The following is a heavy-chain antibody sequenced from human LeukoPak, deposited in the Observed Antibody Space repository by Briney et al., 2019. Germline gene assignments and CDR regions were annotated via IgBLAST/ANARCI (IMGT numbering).Heavy chain of an antibody. CDR2: IGTHNGNT. CDR1: GYTFTSYG. D-gene: IGHD3-22*01. CDR3: ARGFAMIVVGRSYAFDI. J-gene: IGHJ3*02. V-gene: IGHV1-18*01. Sequence: ASVKVSCKTSGYTFTSYGVSWVRQAPGQGLEWMGWIGTHNGNTNYAQKFQGRVTITADESTSTAYMELSSLRSEDTAVYYCARGFAMIVVGRSYAFDIWGQGTMVTVSS.